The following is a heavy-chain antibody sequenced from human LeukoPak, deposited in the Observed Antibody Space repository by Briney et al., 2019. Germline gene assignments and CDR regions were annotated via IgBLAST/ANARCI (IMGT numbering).Heavy chain of an antibody. CDR2: IGSSAGTT. CDR1: GFTFSSYA. V-gene: IGHV3-23*01. Sequence: GESLRLSCAASGFTFSSYAMAWVRQAPGKGLEWVSTIGSSAGTTLYADSVKGRFTISRDNSKNTLYLQINSLRAEDTALYYCAKRARIPPLGLIDYWGQGTLVTVSS. J-gene: IGHJ4*02. CDR3: AKRARIPPLGLIDY. D-gene: IGHD6-19*01.